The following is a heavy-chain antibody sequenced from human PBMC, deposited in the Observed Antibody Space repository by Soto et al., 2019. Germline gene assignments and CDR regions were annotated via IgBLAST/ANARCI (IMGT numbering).Heavy chain of an antibody. CDR2: LYWNDDR. Sequence: SGPTLVNPTQTLTLTCTFSGFSLSSIGVSVFCIRQPPGKALELLALLYWNDDRRYSPSLKSRLTITKDTSKNQVVLTMTNMDPADTATYYCAHSASVPCCYYFDSWGQGTLVTVSS. V-gene: IGHV2-5*01. D-gene: IGHD1-26*01. CDR1: GFSLSSIGVS. CDR3: AHSASVPCCYYFDS. J-gene: IGHJ4*02.